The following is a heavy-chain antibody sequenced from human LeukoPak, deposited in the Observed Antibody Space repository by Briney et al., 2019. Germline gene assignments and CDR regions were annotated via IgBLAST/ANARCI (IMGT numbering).Heavy chain of an antibody. J-gene: IGHJ5*02. CDR3: ASGYGSGSYYKPNWFDP. CDR2: IIPIFGTA. CDR1: GGTFSSYA. D-gene: IGHD3-10*01. Sequence: GASVKVSCKASGGTFSSYAISWVRQAPGQGLEWMGGIIPIFGTANYAQKFQGRVTITADKSTSTAYMELSSLRSEDTAVYYCASGYGSGSYYKPNWFDPWGQGTLVTVSS. V-gene: IGHV1-69*06.